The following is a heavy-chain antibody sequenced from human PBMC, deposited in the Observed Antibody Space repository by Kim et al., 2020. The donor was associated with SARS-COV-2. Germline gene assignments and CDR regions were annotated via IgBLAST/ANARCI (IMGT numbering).Heavy chain of an antibody. CDR3: ARGTLWFGELLFPYFDY. CDR2: IYYSGST. Sequence: SETLSLTCPVSGGSISSYYWSWIRQPPGKGLEWIGYIYYSGSTNSNPSLKSRVTISVDTSKNQFSLKLSSVTAADTAVYYCARGTLWFGELLFPYFDYWG. J-gene: IGHJ4*01. D-gene: IGHD3-10*01. CDR1: GGSISSYY. V-gene: IGHV4-59*01.